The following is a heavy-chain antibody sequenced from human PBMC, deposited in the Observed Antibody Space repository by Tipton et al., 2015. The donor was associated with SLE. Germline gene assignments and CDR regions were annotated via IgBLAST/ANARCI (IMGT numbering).Heavy chain of an antibody. CDR2: ISSSSSTI. Sequence: SLRLSCAASGFTFSSYSMTWVRQAPGRGLEWVSYISSSSSTIYYADSVKGRFTISRDNAKNSLYLQMNSLRAEDTAVYYCARPSTTLVPDYWGRGTLVTVSS. J-gene: IGHJ4*02. CDR3: ARPSTTLVPDY. CDR1: GFTFSSYS. D-gene: IGHD3-10*01. V-gene: IGHV3-48*01.